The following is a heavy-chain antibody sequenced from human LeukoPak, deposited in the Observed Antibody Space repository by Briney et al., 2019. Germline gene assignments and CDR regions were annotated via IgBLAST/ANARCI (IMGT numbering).Heavy chain of an antibody. CDR1: GGSISSYY. CDR3: ARRLSPGGRSYYYYYYMDV. D-gene: IGHD3-10*01. V-gene: IGHV4-4*08. CDR2: IYTSGST. Sequence: SETLSLTCTVSGGSISSYYWCWIRQRPGKGLEWIGYIYTSGSTNYNPSLKSRVTISVDTSKNQFSLKLSSVTAADTTVYYCARRLSPGGRSYYYYYYMDVWGKGTTVTVSS. J-gene: IGHJ6*03.